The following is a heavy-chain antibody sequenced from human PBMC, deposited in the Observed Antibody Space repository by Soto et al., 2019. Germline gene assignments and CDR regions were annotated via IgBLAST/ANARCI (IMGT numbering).Heavy chain of an antibody. Sequence: QVQLVQSGAEVKKPGASVKVSCKASGYTFTSYGISWVRQAPGQGLEWMGWISAYNGNTNYAQKLHGRATMTADTSTSTAYMERRSLGSDDAAGYYYAGDAGESGELYYWGQGTLVTVSS. CDR2: ISAYNGNT. CDR1: GYTFTSYG. CDR3: AGDAGESGELYY. V-gene: IGHV1-18*01. J-gene: IGHJ4*02. D-gene: IGHD3-16*01.